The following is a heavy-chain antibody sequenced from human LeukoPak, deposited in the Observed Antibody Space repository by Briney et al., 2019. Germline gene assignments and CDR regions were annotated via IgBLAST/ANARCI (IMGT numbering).Heavy chain of an antibody. Sequence: SETLSLTCTVSGGSISSYYWSWIRQPPGKGLEWIGYIYYSGSTNYNPSLKSRVTISVDTSKNQFSLKLSSVTAADTAVYYCAREYCSGGSYYSVFDYWGQGTLVTVSS. CDR1: GGSISSYY. J-gene: IGHJ4*02. V-gene: IGHV4-59*01. D-gene: IGHD2-15*01. CDR3: AREYCSGGSYYSVFDY. CDR2: IYYSGST.